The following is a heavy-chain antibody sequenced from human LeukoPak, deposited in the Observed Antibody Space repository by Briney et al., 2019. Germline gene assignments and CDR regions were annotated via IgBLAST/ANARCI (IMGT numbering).Heavy chain of an antibody. D-gene: IGHD6-6*01. J-gene: IGHJ6*03. CDR1: GFTFSSYA. V-gene: IGHV3-23*01. CDR2: ISGSGGST. CDR3: ASGGPHIVPRAVVGYAYYYYMDV. Sequence: GGSLRLSCAASGFTFSSYAMSWVRQAPGKGLEWVSAISGSGGSTYYADSVKGRFTISRDNAKNTLYLQMNSLRVEDTAVYYCASGGPHIVPRAVVGYAYYYYMDVWGEGTTVTVSS.